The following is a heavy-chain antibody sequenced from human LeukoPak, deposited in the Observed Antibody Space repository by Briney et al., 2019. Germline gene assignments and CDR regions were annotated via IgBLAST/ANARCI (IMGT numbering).Heavy chain of an antibody. V-gene: IGHV1-2*02. CDR1: GYTFTAYY. CDR3: ARDPGYSSGWFDAFDI. J-gene: IGHJ3*02. D-gene: IGHD6-19*01. CDR2: LNPNSGGT. Sequence: ASVKVSFKASGYTFTAYYIHWVGQAPGQGLEWVGGLNPNSGGTNYAQKFQGRVTMTRDTSISTAYMYLSRLRSDDTAVYYCARDPGYSSGWFDAFDIWGQGTMVTVSS.